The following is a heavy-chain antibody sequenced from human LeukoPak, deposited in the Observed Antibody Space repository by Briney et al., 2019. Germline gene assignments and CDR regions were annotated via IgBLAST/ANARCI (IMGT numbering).Heavy chain of an antibody. D-gene: IGHD5-12*01. CDR2: ISGSGGST. Sequence: GGSLRLSCAASGFTFSSYAMSWVRQAPGKGLEWVSAISGSGGSTYYADSVKGRFTISRDNSKNTLYLQMNSLRAEDTAVYYRAKNSGYDSTWAPIDYWGQGTLVTVSS. J-gene: IGHJ4*02. CDR3: AKNSGYDSTWAPIDY. V-gene: IGHV3-23*01. CDR1: GFTFSSYA.